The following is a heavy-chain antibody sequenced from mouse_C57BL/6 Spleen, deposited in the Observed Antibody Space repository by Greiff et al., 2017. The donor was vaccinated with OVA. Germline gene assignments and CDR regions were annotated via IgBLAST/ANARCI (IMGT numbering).Heavy chain of an antibody. D-gene: IGHD2-3*01. V-gene: IGHV1-85*01. CDR1: GYTFKSYD. J-gene: IGHJ3*01. CDR2: IYPRNGST. CDR3: ASYDDYPFAY. Sequence: VQLQQSGPELVKPGASVKLSCKASGYTFKSYDINWVQQRPGQGLEWIGRIYPRNGSTTYNEKFKCKATLTVDKSSSTAYMELHSLTSEDSAVYFCASYDDYPFAYWGQGTLVTVSA.